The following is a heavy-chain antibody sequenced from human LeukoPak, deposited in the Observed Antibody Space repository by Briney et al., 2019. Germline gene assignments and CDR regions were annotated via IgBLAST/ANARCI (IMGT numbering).Heavy chain of an antibody. CDR1: GFTVSSNY. J-gene: IGHJ6*04. V-gene: IGHV3-48*03. CDR3: AELGIAMIGGV. CDR2: ISSSGSTI. Sequence: PGGSLRLSCAASGFTVSSNYMIWVRQAPGKGLEWVSYISSSGSTIYYADSVKGRFTISRDNAKNSLYLQMNSLRAEDTAVYYCAELGIAMIGGVWGKGTTVTISS. D-gene: IGHD3-10*02.